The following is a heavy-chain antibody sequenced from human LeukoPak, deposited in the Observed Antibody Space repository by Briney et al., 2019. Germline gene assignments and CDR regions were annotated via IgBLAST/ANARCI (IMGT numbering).Heavy chain of an antibody. CDR1: GASISGYY. CDR2: IYDSGTT. J-gene: IGHJ4*02. D-gene: IGHD2-15*01. CDR3: ARTKRVDYFDF. V-gene: IGHV4-59*01. Sequence: PSETLSLTCSVSGASISGYYWSWIRQPPGKGLEWIAYIYDSGTTDYNPSLKSRVAISIDTSKNHFSLKLNSVTAAGTAVYYCARTKRVDYFDFWGQGTLVTVSS.